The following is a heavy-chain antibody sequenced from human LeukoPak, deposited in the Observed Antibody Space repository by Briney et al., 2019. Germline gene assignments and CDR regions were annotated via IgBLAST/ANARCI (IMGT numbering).Heavy chain of an antibody. V-gene: IGHV1-2*02. CDR2: INPNSGGT. CDR1: GYTFTGYY. CDR3: ARAKPKNMVRGLIMRRESRYYFDY. J-gene: IGHJ4*02. D-gene: IGHD3-10*01. Sequence: ASVKVSCKAYGYTFTGYYMHWVRQAPGQGLEWMGWINPNSGGTNYAQKFQGRVTMTRDTSISTAYMELSRLRSDDTAVYYCARAKPKNMVRGLIMRRESRYYFDYWGQGTLVTVSS.